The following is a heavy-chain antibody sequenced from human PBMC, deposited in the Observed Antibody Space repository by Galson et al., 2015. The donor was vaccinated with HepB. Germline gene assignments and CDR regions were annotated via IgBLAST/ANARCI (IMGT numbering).Heavy chain of an antibody. CDR3: ASAPGLGDAFDI. CDR2: IYYSGST. CDR1: GGSISSGDNC. V-gene: IGHV4-30-4*01. J-gene: IGHJ3*02. D-gene: IGHD3/OR15-3a*01. Sequence: TLSLTCTVSGGSISSGDNCWSWLRQPPGKGLEWIGHIYYSGSTYYNPSLKSRFTISLDTSKNQFALKVSSVTAADTAVYYCASAPGLGDAFDIWGQGTMVTVSS.